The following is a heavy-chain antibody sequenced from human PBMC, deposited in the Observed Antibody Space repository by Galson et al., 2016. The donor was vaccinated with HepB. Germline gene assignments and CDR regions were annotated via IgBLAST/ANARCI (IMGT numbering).Heavy chain of an antibody. CDR3: ARDSPGYCSSTSCPPPFDY. J-gene: IGHJ4*02. CDR2: INPSGGST. Sequence: SVKVSCKASGYTFTSYYMHWVRQAPGQGLEWMGIINPSGGSTSYAQKFQGRVTMTRDTSTSTVYMELSSLRSEDTTVYYCARDSPGYCSSTSCPPPFDYWGQGTLVTVSS. CDR1: GYTFTSYY. V-gene: IGHV1-46*01. D-gene: IGHD2-2*01.